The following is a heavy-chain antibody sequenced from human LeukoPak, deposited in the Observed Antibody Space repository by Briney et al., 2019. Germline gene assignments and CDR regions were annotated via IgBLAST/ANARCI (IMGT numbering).Heavy chain of an antibody. CDR2: INHSGST. Sequence: PSETLSLTCAVYGGSFSGYYWSWIRQPPGKGLEWIGEINHSGSTNYNPSLKSRVTISVDTSKNQFSPKLSSVTAADTAVYYCARPGGYCSSTSCNYYYYYMDVWGKGTTVTVSS. J-gene: IGHJ6*03. D-gene: IGHD2-2*01. CDR1: GGSFSGYY. CDR3: ARPGGYCSSTSCNYYYYYMDV. V-gene: IGHV4-34*01.